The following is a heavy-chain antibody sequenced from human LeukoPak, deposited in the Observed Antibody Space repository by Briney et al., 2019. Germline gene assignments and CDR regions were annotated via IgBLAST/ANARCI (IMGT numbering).Heavy chain of an antibody. J-gene: IGHJ4*02. D-gene: IGHD3-22*01. Sequence: PSETLSLTCTVSGGSISSSSYYWGWIRQPPGKGLEWIGSIYYSGSTYYNPSLKSRVTISVDTSKNQFSLKLSSVTAADTAVYYCARPNYYDSSGYYYFDYWGQGTLVTVSS. V-gene: IGHV4-39*01. CDR2: IYYSGST. CDR1: GGSISSSSYY. CDR3: ARPNYYDSSGYYYFDY.